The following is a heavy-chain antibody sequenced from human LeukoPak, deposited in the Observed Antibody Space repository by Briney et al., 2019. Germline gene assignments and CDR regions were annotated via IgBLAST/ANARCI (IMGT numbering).Heavy chain of an antibody. D-gene: IGHD2-2*01. V-gene: IGHV3-74*01. Sequence: GGSLRLSCVASGLTFSSYWMHWVRQVPGKGPVWVSRINSDGSITSYADSVKGRFAISRDSAKNTLYLQMNSLRAEDTAVYSCARVGVPQYAFDIWGQGTWVTVSS. J-gene: IGHJ3*02. CDR2: INSDGSIT. CDR3: ARVGVPQYAFDI. CDR1: GLTFSSYW.